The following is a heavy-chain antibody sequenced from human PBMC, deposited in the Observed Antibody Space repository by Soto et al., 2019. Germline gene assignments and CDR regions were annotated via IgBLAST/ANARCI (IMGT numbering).Heavy chain of an antibody. CDR1: GGTFSSYA. CDR3: ARNYDSSGLQYYYYGMDV. D-gene: IGHD3-22*01. CDR2: IIPIFGTA. J-gene: IGHJ6*02. V-gene: IGHV1-69*13. Sequence: SVKVSCKASGGTFSSYAISWVRQAPGQGLEWMGGIIPIFGTANYAQKFQGRVTITADESTSTAYMELSSLRSEDTAVYYCARNYDSSGLQYYYYGMDVWGQGTTVTV.